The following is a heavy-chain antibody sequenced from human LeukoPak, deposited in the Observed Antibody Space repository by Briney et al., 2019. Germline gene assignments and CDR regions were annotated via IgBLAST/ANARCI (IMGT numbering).Heavy chain of an antibody. V-gene: IGHV1-69*13. CDR2: IIPIFGTA. Sequence: SVKVSCKASGGTLSSYAISWVRQAPGQGLEWMGGIIPIFGTANYAQKFQGRVTITADESTSTAYMELSSLRSEDTAVYYCARDTHSSYGGLRFDYWGQGTLVTVSS. CDR3: ARDTHSSYGGLRFDY. D-gene: IGHD2-21*01. J-gene: IGHJ4*02. CDR1: GGTLSSYA.